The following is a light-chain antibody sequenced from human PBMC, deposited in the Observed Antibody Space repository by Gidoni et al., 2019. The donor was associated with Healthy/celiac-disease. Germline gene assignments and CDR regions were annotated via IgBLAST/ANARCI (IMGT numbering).Light chain of an antibody. J-gene: IGLJ3*02. CDR2: DVS. V-gene: IGLV2-14*04. CDR1: SSDVGGYNY. CDR3: SSYTSSSTSGV. Sequence: VSASPGQSITISCTGTSSDVGGYNYVSWYQQHPGKAPKLMIYDVSNRPSGVSNRFSGSKSGNTASLTISGLQAEDEAAYYCSSYTSSSTSGVFGGGTKLTVL.